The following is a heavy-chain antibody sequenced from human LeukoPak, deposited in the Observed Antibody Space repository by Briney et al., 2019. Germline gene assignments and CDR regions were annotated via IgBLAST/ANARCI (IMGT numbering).Heavy chain of an antibody. Sequence: GGSLRLSCAASGFTFSSYSMNWVRQAPGKGLEWVSSISYSSTYIYYADSVKGRFTISRDNAKNSLYLQLNSLRAEDTAVYYCVVAPWIDWGYCSSTSCPYYFDYWGQGTLVTVSS. J-gene: IGHJ4*02. V-gene: IGHV3-21*01. CDR3: VVAPWIDWGYCSSTSCPYYFDY. CDR1: GFTFSSYS. D-gene: IGHD2-2*01. CDR2: ISYSSTYI.